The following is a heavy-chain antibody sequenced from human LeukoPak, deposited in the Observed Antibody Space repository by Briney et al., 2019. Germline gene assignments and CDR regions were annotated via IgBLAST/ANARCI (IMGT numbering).Heavy chain of an antibody. D-gene: IGHD5-12*01. V-gene: IGHV3-53*01. CDR2: IYSGGST. CDR3: ARESSGYGNDAFDI. CDR1: GFTVRSNY. J-gene: IGHJ3*02. Sequence: GGSLRLSCAASGFTVRSNYMSWVRQAPGKGLEWVSVIYSGGSTYYADSVKGRFTISRDNSKNTLYLQMNSLRAEDTAVYYCARESSGYGNDAFDIWGQGTMVTVSS.